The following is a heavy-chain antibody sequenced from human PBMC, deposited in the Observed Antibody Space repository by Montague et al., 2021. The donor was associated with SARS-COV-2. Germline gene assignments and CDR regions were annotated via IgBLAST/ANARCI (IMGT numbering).Heavy chain of an antibody. Sequence: SLSLSLSASGFTFSSYGMHWVRQAPGKGLEWVAVIWYDGSNKYYADSVKGRFTISRDNSKNTLYLQMNSLRAEDTALYYCARGYYGSGHLVYYYYYGMDVWGQGTTVTVSS. V-gene: IGHV3-33*01. CDR1: GFTFSSYG. J-gene: IGHJ6*02. CDR2: IWYDGSNK. D-gene: IGHD3-10*01. CDR3: ARGYYGSGHLVYYYYYGMDV.